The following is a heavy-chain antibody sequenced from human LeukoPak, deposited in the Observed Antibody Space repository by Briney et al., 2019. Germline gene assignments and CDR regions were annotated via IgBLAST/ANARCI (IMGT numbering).Heavy chain of an antibody. J-gene: IGHJ6*02. Sequence: PGGSLRLSCAASGFTFDDYAMHWVRQAPGKGLEWVSGISWNSGSIGYADSVKGRFTTSRDNAKNSLYLQMNSLRAEDTALYYCAKDNQYYYYYGMDVWGQGTTVTVSS. V-gene: IGHV3-9*01. CDR2: ISWNSGSI. CDR3: AKDNQYYYYYGMDV. CDR1: GFTFDDYA.